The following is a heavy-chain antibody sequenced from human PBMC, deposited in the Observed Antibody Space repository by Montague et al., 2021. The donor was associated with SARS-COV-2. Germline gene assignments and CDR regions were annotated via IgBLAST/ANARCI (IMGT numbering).Heavy chain of an antibody. CDR2: VYYSGRS. CDR1: GDSISTSY. CDR3: VRADRRDPDTPHLYYYKGIDL. D-gene: IGHD2-15*01. J-gene: IGHJ6*02. V-gene: IGHV4-59*01. Sequence: SETLSLTCTVSGDSISTSYWAWIRQPPGKGLEWIGYVYYSGRSSYNSSLKCRVTISVDTSKNQVSLNLRSVTAADTAVYFCVRADRRDPDTPHLYYYKGIDLWGQGTTVTVSS.